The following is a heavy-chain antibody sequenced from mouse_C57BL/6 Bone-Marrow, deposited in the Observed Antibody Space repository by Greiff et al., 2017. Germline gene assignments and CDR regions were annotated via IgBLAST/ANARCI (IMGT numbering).Heavy chain of an antibody. CDR3: ASATDGYRFAY. Sequence: VQRVESGPGLVPPSPSLSITCTVSGFSLTSYGVDWVRQSPGKGLEWLGVIWGVGSTNYNSALNSRLSISKDTSKSQVFLKMNRLQTDDTAMYYCASATDGYRFAYGGQGTLVTVSA. CDR2: IWGVGST. D-gene: IGHD2-3*01. CDR1: GFSLTSYG. V-gene: IGHV2-6*01. J-gene: IGHJ3*01.